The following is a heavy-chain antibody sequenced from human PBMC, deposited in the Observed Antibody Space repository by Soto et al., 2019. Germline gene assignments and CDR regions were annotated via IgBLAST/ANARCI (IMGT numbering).Heavy chain of an antibody. V-gene: IGHV3-23*01. CDR3: AEGPPYYFDYSGPPRYHAMDV. CDR2: ISGSGGST. CDR1: GFTFSSYA. Sequence: EVQLLESGGGLVQPGGSLRLSCAASGFTFSSYAMSWVRQAPGKGLEWVSTISGSGGSTYYAGSVKGRFTISRDNSKKPLYLQMNSLRAEETALYLLAEGPPYYFDYSGPPRYHAMDVWGQGTTVTVSS. D-gene: IGHD3-22*01. J-gene: IGHJ6*02.